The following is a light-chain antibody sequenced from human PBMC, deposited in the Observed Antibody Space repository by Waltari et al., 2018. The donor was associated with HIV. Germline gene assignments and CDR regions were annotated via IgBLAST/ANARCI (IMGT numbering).Light chain of an antibody. CDR3: YSAADNDLRV. CDR2: KDS. V-gene: IGLV3-27*01. CDR1: VLAKKY. Sequence: SYELTQPSSVSVSPGQTARITCSGAVLAKKYARWFQQKPGQAPVLVLYKDSERPSGIPERCSVSSSGTKVTFTIIGAQVEDEAHYYCYSAADNDLRVFGGGTKLTVL. J-gene: IGLJ3*02.